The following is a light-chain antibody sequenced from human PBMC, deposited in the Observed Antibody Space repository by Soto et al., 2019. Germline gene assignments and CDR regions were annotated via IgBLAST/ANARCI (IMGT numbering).Light chain of an antibody. J-gene: IGKJ1*01. V-gene: IGKV3-20*01. CDR3: QQYGSSPRT. CDR2: GAS. Sequence: EIVLTQSPGTLSLSPGERAILSCRASQSVSSSYLAWYRQKPGQAPSLLIYGASSRATGIPDRFSGSGSGTDFTLTISRLEPEDFAVYYCQQYGSSPRTFGQGTKLDIK. CDR1: QSVSSSY.